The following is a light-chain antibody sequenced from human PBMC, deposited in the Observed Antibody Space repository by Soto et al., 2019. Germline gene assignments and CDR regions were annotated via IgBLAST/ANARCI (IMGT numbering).Light chain of an antibody. CDR1: QSVRSNY. J-gene: IGKJ4*01. CDR2: GAS. CDR3: QQYGSPPPT. V-gene: IGKV3-20*01. Sequence: DIVLTQSPGTLSLSPGDRATLSCSASQSVRSNYLAWYQHKPGQAPRLLIFGASRRATGIPDRFSGSGSGTDFTLSISRLEPEYFAVYHCQQYGSPPPTFGGGTKVEIK.